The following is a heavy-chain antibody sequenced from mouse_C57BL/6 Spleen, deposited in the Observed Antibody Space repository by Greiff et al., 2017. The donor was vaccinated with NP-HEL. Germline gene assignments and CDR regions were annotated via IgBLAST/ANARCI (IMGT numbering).Heavy chain of an antibody. V-gene: IGHV1-52*01. CDR1: GYNFNSYW. D-gene: IGHD1-1*01. CDR3: ARLGYGSSSAWFAY. Sequence: QVQLQQPGAELVRPGSSVKLSCKASGYNFNSYWMHWVKQRPKQGLEWIGNIDPSDSETHYNQKFKDKATLTVDKSSSTAYMQLSSLTSADSAVYYCARLGYGSSSAWFAYWGQGTLVTVSA. J-gene: IGHJ3*01. CDR2: IDPSDSET.